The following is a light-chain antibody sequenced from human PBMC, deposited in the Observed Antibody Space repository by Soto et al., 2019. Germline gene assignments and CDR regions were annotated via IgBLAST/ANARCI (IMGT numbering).Light chain of an antibody. CDR3: QQYDDWLRLT. J-gene: IGKJ4*01. CDR1: QSVNIY. Sequence: EIVMTQTPINLTVSPRESATISCRTSQSVNIYLAWYQQTPGQAPRLLIDGASSRATGIPARFSGSGSGTEFNLTISSLQSEDFAVYFWQQYDDWLRLTFGGGTKVDI. V-gene: IGKV3D-15*01. CDR2: GAS.